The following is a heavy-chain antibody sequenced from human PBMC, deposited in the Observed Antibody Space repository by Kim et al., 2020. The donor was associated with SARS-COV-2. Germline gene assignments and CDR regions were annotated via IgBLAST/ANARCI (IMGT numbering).Heavy chain of an antibody. CDR2: I. Sequence: IAYADSMRGRLTISRDDAKSSLYLQMNSLRAEDTALYFCARQIVASGTGAFDLWGQGTMVTVSS. V-gene: IGHV3-11*04. D-gene: IGHD3-22*01. CDR3: ARQIVASGTGAFDL. J-gene: IGHJ3*01.